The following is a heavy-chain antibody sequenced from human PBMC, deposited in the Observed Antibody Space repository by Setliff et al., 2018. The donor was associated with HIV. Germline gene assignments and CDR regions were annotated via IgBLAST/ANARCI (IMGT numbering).Heavy chain of an antibody. CDR3: ARPALGIGGGSRFDN. Sequence: SETLSLTCTVSGVSTSSGHYYWGWIRQPPGKGLEWIGEIYHSGSTNYNPSLKSRVTISVDKSKNQFSLKLSSVTAADTAVYYCARPALGIGGGSRFDNWGQGSRVTVSS. CDR2: IYHSGST. J-gene: IGHJ4*02. D-gene: IGHD3-10*01. V-gene: IGHV4-39*07. CDR1: GVSTSSGHYY.